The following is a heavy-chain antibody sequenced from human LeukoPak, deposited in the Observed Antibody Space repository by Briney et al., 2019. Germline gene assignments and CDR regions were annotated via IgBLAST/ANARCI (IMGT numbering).Heavy chain of an antibody. D-gene: IGHD7-27*01. CDR1: GGSISSSSYY. Sequence: PSETLSLTCSVFGGSISSSSYYWGWIRQSPGKGLEWIASIYHDGNTFYNPSLKSRVAISGDPSKNQVSLRVSSVTAADTAVYYCARGVLGPYYFDLWGRGTLVTVSS. CDR3: ARGVLGPYYFDL. V-gene: IGHV4-39*07. J-gene: IGHJ2*01. CDR2: IYHDGNT.